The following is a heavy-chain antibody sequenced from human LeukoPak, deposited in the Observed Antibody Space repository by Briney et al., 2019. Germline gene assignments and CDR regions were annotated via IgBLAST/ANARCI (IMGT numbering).Heavy chain of an antibody. J-gene: IGHJ3*02. D-gene: IGHD1-14*01. CDR3: AREVSYPYAFDI. V-gene: IGHV3-53*01. Sequence: GGTLRLSCAASGFTFSSFGMSWVRQAPGKGLEWVSVVYSGGSTYYADSVKGRFTISRDNSKNTLYLQMNSLRAEDTAVYYCAREVSYPYAFDIWGQGTMVTVSS. CDR1: GFTFSSFG. CDR2: VYSGGST.